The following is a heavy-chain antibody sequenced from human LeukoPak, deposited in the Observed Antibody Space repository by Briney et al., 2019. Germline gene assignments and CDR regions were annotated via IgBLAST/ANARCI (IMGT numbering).Heavy chain of an antibody. Sequence: GASVKVSCKASGYTFTSYGISWVRQAPGQGLEWMGWISAYNGNTNYAQKLQGRVTMTTDTSTSTAYMELRSLRSDDTAVYYCARGFVLRYFDWLPSFDYWGQGTLVTVSS. CDR2: ISAYNGNT. CDR3: ARGFVLRYFDWLPSFDY. J-gene: IGHJ4*02. V-gene: IGHV1-18*01. D-gene: IGHD3-9*01. CDR1: GYTFTSYG.